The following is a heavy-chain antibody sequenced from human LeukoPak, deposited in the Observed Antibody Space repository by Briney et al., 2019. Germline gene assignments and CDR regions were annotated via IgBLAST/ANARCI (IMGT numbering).Heavy chain of an antibody. Sequence: GGSLRLSCAPSGFTFSSYSMNWVRQAPGKGLEWVSFISSSSSYIYYADSVKGRFTISRDNAKNSLYLQMNSLRAEDSAVDYCARDMRLRAFDIWGQGTMVTVSS. D-gene: IGHD2-2*01. CDR3: ARDMRLRAFDI. CDR2: ISSSSSYI. CDR1: GFTFSSYS. V-gene: IGHV3-21*01. J-gene: IGHJ3*02.